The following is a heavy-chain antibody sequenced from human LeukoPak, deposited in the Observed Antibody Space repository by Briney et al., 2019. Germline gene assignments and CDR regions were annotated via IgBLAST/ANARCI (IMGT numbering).Heavy chain of an antibody. CDR1: GFTFSSYE. J-gene: IGHJ4*02. Sequence: GGSLRLSCAASGFTFSSYEMNWVRQAPGKGLEWVSYISSSGSTIYYADSVKGRFTISRDNAKDSLYLQMNSLRAEDTAVYYCARVQYYYDSSGYYDYWGQGTLVTVSS. CDR2: ISSSGSTI. V-gene: IGHV3-48*03. CDR3: ARVQYYYDSSGYYDY. D-gene: IGHD3-22*01.